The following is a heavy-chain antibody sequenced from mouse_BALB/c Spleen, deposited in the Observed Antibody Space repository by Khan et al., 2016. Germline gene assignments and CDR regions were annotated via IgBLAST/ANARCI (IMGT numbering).Heavy chain of an antibody. CDR3: ARGDYDGYYAMDC. CDR2: ISCYNGAT. D-gene: IGHD2-4*01. J-gene: IGHJ4*01. Sequence: LVKTGASVKISCKASGYSVTGYYIHWVKQSHGKGLEWIGNISCYNGATNYNQEFRGKATFTVDTSASAAYMQFNSLTSEDSAVYYCARGDYDGYYAMDCGGQGTSVTVSS. V-gene: IGHV1S34*01. CDR1: GYSVTGYY.